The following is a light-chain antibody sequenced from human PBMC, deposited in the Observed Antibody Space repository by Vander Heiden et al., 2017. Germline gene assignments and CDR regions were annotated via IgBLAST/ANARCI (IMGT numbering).Light chain of an antibody. CDR2: ENN. V-gene: IGLV1-51*02. CDR3: GTWDSSLSAGV. CDR1: SSNIGNNY. Sequence: GSSSNIGNNYVSWYQQLPGTAPKLLIYENNKRPSGISDRFSASKSGTSATLGITGLQTGDEADYCCGTWDSSLSAGVFGGGTKLTGL. J-gene: IGLJ3*02.